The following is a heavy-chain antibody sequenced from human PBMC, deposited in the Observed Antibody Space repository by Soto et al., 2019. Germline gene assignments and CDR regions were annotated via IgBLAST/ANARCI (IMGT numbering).Heavy chain of an antibody. CDR3: ASQLGYSSYGMDV. J-gene: IGHJ6*02. V-gene: IGHV3-53*01. Sequence: GGSLRLSCAASGFTVSSNYMSWVRQAPGKGLEWVSVIYSGGSTYYADSVKGRFTISRDNSKSTLYLQMNSLRAEDTAVYYCASQLGYSSYGMDVWGQGTTVTVSS. CDR1: GFTVSSNY. D-gene: IGHD2-15*01. CDR2: IYSGGST.